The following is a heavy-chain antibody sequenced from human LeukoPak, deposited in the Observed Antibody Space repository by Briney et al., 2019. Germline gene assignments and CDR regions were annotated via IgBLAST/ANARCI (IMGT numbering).Heavy chain of an antibody. Sequence: PGGSLRLSCAASGFTFSSYAMSWVRQAPGKGLEWVSAISSSGGSTYYADSVKGRFTISRDNSKNTLYLQMNSLRAEDTAVYYCAKHSYITMVRGFLDYWGQGTLVTVSS. CDR1: GFTFSSYA. D-gene: IGHD3-10*01. CDR2: ISSSGGST. J-gene: IGHJ4*02. CDR3: AKHSYITMVRGFLDY. V-gene: IGHV3-23*01.